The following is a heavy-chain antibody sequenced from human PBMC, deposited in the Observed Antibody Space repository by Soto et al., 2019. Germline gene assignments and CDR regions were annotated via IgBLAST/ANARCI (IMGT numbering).Heavy chain of an antibody. CDR3: ARILIAAYYFDY. Sequence: SLRLSCAASGFTFRSYAMSWVRQAPGKGLEWVSYVTGSGGSTYYADSVKGRFTLSRDNSKNTLYLQMNSLRAEDTAVYYCARILIAAYYFDYWGQGTLVTVSS. CDR1: GFTFRSYA. J-gene: IGHJ4*02. CDR2: VTGSGGST. D-gene: IGHD2-15*01. V-gene: IGHV3-23*01.